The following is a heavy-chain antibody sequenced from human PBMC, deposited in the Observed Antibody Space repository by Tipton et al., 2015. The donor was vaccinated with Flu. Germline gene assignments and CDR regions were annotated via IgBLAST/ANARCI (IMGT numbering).Heavy chain of an antibody. CDR2: TYYRSKWYN. J-gene: IGHJ6*02. Sequence: GLVKPSQTLSLTCAISGDSVSSNSAAWNWIRQSPSRGLEWLGRTYYRSKWYNDYAVSVKSRITINPDTSKNQFSLQLNSVTPEDTAVYYCARDVSYYYDSSGFYYYGMDVWGQGTTVTVSS. V-gene: IGHV6-1*01. D-gene: IGHD3-22*01. CDR3: ARDVSYYYDSSGFYYYGMDV. CDR1: GDSVSSNSAA.